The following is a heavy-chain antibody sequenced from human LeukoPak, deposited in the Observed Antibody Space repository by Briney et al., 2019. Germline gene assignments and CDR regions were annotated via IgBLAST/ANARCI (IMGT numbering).Heavy chain of an antibody. J-gene: IGHJ3*02. CDR1: GFSLSTSGVA. CDR2: IYWDDDK. V-gene: IGHV2-5*02. Sequence: ESGPTLVNPTQTLTLTCTFSGFSLSTSGVAVGWIRQPPGKALEWLAVIYWDDDKRYSPSLNSRLTITNDTSKNQVVLTMTNMDPVDTATYYCARPVLRFLEWFDAFDIWGQGTMVTVSS. CDR3: ARPVLRFLEWFDAFDI. D-gene: IGHD3-3*01.